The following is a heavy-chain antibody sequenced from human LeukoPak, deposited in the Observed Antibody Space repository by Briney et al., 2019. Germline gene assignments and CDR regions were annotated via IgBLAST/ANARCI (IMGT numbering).Heavy chain of an antibody. CDR3: ARGSTFGGVIVSLWFDP. J-gene: IGHJ5*02. CDR1: GFTFSSYS. Sequence: PGGSLRLSCAASGFTFSSYSMNWVRQAPGKGLEWVSYISSSSSTIYYADSVKGRFTISRDNAKNSLYLQMNSLRAEDTAVYYCARGSTFGGVIVSLWFDPWGQGTLVTVSS. D-gene: IGHD3-16*02. V-gene: IGHV3-48*01. CDR2: ISSSSSTI.